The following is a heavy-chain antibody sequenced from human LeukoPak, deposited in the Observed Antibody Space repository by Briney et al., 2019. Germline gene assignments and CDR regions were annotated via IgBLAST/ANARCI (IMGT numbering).Heavy chain of an antibody. D-gene: IGHD4-11*01. V-gene: IGHV4-30-2*01. CDR1: GGSISSGGYS. CDR2: IYHSGST. Sequence: SETLSLTCAVSGGSISSGGYSWSWIRQPPGKGLEWIGYIYHSGSTYYNPSLKSRVTISVDRSKNQFSRKLSSVTAADTAVYYGARGGGSYSNYPNFNYWGKGTLVPVSS. CDR3: ARGGGSYSNYPNFNY. J-gene: IGHJ4*02.